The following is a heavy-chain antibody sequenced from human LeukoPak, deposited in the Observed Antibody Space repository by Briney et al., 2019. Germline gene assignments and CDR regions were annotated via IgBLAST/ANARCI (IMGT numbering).Heavy chain of an antibody. CDR1: GFTFTRYS. D-gene: IGHD2-8*01. Sequence: ASVKVSCKASGFTFTRYSITWVRQAPGKGHEWMGWISDYNGNTNYAQKYQGRVTVTTDTSTRTAYMELRSLRSDDTAVYYCARVVRSDSFDYDYYYAMDVWGQGTKVTVSS. J-gene: IGHJ6*02. V-gene: IGHV1-18*01. CDR3: ARVVRSDSFDYDYYYAMDV. CDR2: ISDYNGNT.